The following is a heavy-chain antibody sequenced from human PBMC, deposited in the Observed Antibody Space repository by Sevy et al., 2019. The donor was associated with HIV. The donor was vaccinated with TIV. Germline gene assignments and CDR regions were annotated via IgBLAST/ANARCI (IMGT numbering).Heavy chain of an antibody. J-gene: IGHJ4*02. V-gene: IGHV3-53*01. D-gene: IGHD3-22*01. Sequence: GGSLRLSCAASGFTVSSNYMSWVRQAPGKGLEWVSVIYSGGSTYYADSVKGRFTISRDNSKNTLYLQMNSLRAEDTVVYYCARGRYDSSGYYRTTKYYFDYWGQGTLVTVSS. CDR1: GFTVSSNY. CDR3: ARGRYDSSGYYRTTKYYFDY. CDR2: IYSGGST.